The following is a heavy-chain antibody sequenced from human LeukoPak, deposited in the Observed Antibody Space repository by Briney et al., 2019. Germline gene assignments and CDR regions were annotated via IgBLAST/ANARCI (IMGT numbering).Heavy chain of an antibody. V-gene: IGHV3-21*01. J-gene: IGHJ4*02. CDR3: VRARYCSSTSCYVDY. CDR1: GFTFSSYS. Sequence: PGGSLRLSCAASGFTFSSYSMNWVRQAPGKGLEWVSSISSSSSYIYYADSVKGRFTISRDNAKNSLYLQMNSLRAEDTAVYYCVRARYCSSTSCYVDYWGQGTLVTVSS. CDR2: ISSSSSYI. D-gene: IGHD2-2*01.